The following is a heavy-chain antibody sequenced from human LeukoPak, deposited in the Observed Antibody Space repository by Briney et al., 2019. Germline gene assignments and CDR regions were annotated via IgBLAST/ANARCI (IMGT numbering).Heavy chain of an antibody. J-gene: IGHJ4*02. Sequence: GGSLRLSCAASGFTFSSYWMHWVRQAPGKGLVWVSRINSDGSSTSYADSVKGRFTISRDNAKNTLCLQMNSLRAEDTAVYYCARVKYSSGWYIFLDYWGQGTLVTVSS. CDR2: INSDGSST. CDR1: GFTFSSYW. D-gene: IGHD6-19*01. CDR3: ARVKYSSGWYIFLDY. V-gene: IGHV3-74*01.